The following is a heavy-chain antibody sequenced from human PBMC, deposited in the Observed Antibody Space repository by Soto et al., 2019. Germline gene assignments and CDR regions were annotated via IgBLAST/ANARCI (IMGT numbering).Heavy chain of an antibody. Sequence: GASVKVSCKASGGTFSSYAISWVRQAPGQGLEWMGGIIPIFGTANYAQKFQGRVTITADESTSTAYMELSSLRSEDTAVYYCARDLGGGPQYYYYYGMDVWGQGTTVTVSS. D-gene: IGHD3-16*01. CDR1: GGTFSSYA. CDR2: IIPIFGTA. CDR3: ARDLGGGPQYYYYYGMDV. V-gene: IGHV1-69*13. J-gene: IGHJ6*02.